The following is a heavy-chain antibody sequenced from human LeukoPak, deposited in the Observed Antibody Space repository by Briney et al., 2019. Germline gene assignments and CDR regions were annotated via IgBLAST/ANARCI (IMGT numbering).Heavy chain of an antibody. CDR3: AKDLDSSGYSY. D-gene: IGHD3-22*01. CDR1: GFTFSTFG. Sequence: GGSLRLSCAASGFTFSTFGMHWVRQAPGKGLEWVAVILNDGSSKYYADSVKGRFTISRDNSKNTPYLQMNSLRAEDSAVYYCAKDLDSSGYSYWGQGALVTVSS. CDR2: ILNDGSSK. J-gene: IGHJ4*02. V-gene: IGHV3-30*18.